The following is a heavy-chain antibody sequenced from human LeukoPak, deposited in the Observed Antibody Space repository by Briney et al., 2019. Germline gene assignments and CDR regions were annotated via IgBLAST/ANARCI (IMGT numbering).Heavy chain of an antibody. D-gene: IGHD3-16*01. Sequence: PGRSLRLSCAASGFTFSAYWMHWVRQVPGQGLVWVSRINSDGSSTTYADSVKGRFTISRDDAKNTLFLQMSSLRAEDTAVYYCAREKFHDYNLDLWGLGTLVTVSS. CDR3: AREKFHDYNLDL. J-gene: IGHJ5*02. CDR2: INSDGSST. V-gene: IGHV3-74*03. CDR1: GFTFSAYW.